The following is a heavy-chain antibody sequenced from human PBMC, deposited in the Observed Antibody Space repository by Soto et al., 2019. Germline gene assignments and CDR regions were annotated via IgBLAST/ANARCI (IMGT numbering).Heavy chain of an antibody. CDR2: ISAYNGNT. CDR3: ARDDGIGCSGGSCYFDY. V-gene: IGHV1-18*04. D-gene: IGHD2-15*01. CDR1: GYTFTSYG. Sequence: QVQLVQSGAEVKKPGASVKVSCKASGYTFTSYGISWVRQAPGQGLEWMGWISAYNGNTNYAQKLQGRVTMTTDTSTSTAYMELRSLRSDDTGVYYCARDDGIGCSGGSCYFDYWGQGTLVTVSS. J-gene: IGHJ4*02.